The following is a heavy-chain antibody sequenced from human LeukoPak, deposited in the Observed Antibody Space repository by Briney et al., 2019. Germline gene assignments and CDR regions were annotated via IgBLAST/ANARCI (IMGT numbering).Heavy chain of an antibody. CDR1: GFSISSSY. CDR2: IYAGDSR. V-gene: IGHV3-53*01. J-gene: IGHJ4*02. CDR3: ARDGSYGGFDY. Sequence: GGSLRLSCASSGFSISSSYMSWVRQAPGKGLEWVAIIYAGDSRYYADSVEGRFTISRDSSNNTLDLQMNSLRAEDTAVYYCARDGSYGGFDYWGQGTLVTVSS. D-gene: IGHD5-18*01.